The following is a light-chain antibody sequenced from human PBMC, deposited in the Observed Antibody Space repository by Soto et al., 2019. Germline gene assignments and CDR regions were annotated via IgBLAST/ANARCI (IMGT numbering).Light chain of an antibody. CDR3: QHYDTVPVM. CDR1: QGVRTS. Sequence: DIQMTQSPSSLSASVGDRVVITCRASQGVRTSLAWFQQRPGKVPKLLIYQASSSPSGVSSRFSGSGSGTDFTLTISSLQPEDVATYYCQHYDTVPVMFGQGTKVEIK. J-gene: IGKJ1*01. CDR2: QAS. V-gene: IGKV1-27*01.